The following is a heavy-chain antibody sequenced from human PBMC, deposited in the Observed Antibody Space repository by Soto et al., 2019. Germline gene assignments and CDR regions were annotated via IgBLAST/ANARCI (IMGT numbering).Heavy chain of an antibody. CDR3: ASQLQGSRRKYYFHF. Sequence: QVQLVESGGALVKPGGSLRLSCAASGFNFSDFYISWIRQAPGKGLEWVSFISATGETIYYAESVKGRCTISRDNAQNSLDLQMYSLRDEDTAIYYCASQLQGSRRKYYFHFWGQGTMVTVSS. J-gene: IGHJ4*02. V-gene: IGHV3-11*01. CDR1: GFNFSDFY. CDR2: ISATGETI. D-gene: IGHD1-26*01.